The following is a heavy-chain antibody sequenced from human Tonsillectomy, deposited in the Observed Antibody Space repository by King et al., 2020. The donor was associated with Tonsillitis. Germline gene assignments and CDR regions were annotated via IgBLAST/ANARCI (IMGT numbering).Heavy chain of an antibody. V-gene: IGHV3-48*02. J-gene: IGHJ4*02. CDR2: ISSSSSTI. CDR1: GFTFSSYS. D-gene: IGHD2-15*01. CDR3: AREWGYCSGGSCYQPDY. Sequence: VQLVESGGGLVQPGGSLRLSCAASGFTFSSYSMNWVRQAPGKGLEWVSYISSSSSTIYYADSVKGRFTISRDNAKNSLYLQMNSPRDEDTAVYYCAREWGYCSGGSCYQPDYWGQGTLVTVSS.